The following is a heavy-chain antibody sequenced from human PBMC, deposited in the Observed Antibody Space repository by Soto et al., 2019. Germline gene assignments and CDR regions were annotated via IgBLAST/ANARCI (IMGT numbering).Heavy chain of an antibody. V-gene: IGHV4-39*01. CDR1: GGSITTNNYY. CDR2: IYYSGST. CDR3: ARSTGYSGSGSYSFDY. D-gene: IGHD3-10*01. Sequence: QLQLQESGPGLVKPSETLSLTCTVSGGSITTNNYYWVWIRQTPGKGLEWIGSIYYSGSTYYNPSLKSRVPISVDASKNQFSLNLGSVTAADTAVYYGARSTGYSGSGSYSFDYWGQGTLVPVSS. J-gene: IGHJ4*02.